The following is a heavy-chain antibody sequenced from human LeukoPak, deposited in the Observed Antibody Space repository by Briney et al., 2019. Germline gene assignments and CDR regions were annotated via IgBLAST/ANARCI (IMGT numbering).Heavy chain of an antibody. V-gene: IGHV4-34*01. CDR1: GGAFSNYF. CDR2: INDSGST. J-gene: IGHJ4*02. CDR3: ARGQYCSTTTCYSARRYFDF. Sequence: SETLSLTCAVSGGAFSNYFWTWIRQPPGKGLEWIAEINDSGSTNPNSSLRSRVAISLDTSKNQFSLRLTSVTAADTAVYYCARGQYCSTTTCYSARRYFDFWGQGTLVTVSS. D-gene: IGHD2-2*01.